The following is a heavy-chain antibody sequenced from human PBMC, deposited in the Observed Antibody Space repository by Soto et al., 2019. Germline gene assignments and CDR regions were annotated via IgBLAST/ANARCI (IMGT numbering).Heavy chain of an antibody. D-gene: IGHD2-2*01. J-gene: IGHJ4*02. Sequence: QVQLVQSGAQVKKPGSSVKVSCKASGDSFSTYAVSWVRQAPGQGLEWMGKIIPILRSTTYAQKFRGRVTITADETTSTAYMDLTSLTAEDTAVYYCATDSGIVAVPAAMGFDYWGQGTLVTVSS. V-gene: IGHV1-69*11. CDR2: IIPILRST. CDR1: GDSFSTYA. CDR3: ATDSGIVAVPAAMGFDY.